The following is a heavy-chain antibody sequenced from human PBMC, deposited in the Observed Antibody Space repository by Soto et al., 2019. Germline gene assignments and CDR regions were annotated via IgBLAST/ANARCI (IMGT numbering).Heavy chain of an antibody. V-gene: IGHV3-7*04. CDR3: ARDLAPRSDYSDDAFDI. D-gene: IGHD3-3*01. J-gene: IGHJ3*02. CDR2: IKKDGSQI. Sequence: EVQLVESGGGLVQPGGSLRLSCAASGFSLENYWMTWVRQAPGRGLEWVANIKKDGSQIHYAVSVQGRFTISRDNAKNSLYLQMDSLGAEDTAVYYGARDLAPRSDYSDDAFDIWGQGTMVTVSS. CDR1: GFSLENYW.